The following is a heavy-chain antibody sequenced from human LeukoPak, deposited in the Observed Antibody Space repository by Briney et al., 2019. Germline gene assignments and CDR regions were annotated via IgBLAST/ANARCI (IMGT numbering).Heavy chain of an antibody. D-gene: IGHD2-2*01. V-gene: IGHV4-4*09. CDR2: IYSNGST. J-gene: IGHJ6*03. CDR1: GGSISSFY. Sequence: SETLSLTCTVSGGSISSFYWSWIRQSPGKGLEWIGFIYSNGSTNYNPSLKSRVTMSVDTSKNQFSLKLSSMTAADTAVYYCARRYCNSISCYHMDVWGKGTTVTVSS. CDR3: ARRYCNSISCYHMDV.